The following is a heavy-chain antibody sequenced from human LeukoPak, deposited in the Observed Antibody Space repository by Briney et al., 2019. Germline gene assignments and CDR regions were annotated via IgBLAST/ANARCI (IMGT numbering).Heavy chain of an antibody. J-gene: IGHJ3*02. CDR1: GYTLTRYG. V-gene: IGHV1-18*04. D-gene: IGHD3-10*01. CDR2: ISGNNGYT. Sequence: SVKVSCKPSGYTLTRYGITWVRQAPGQGLEWMGWISGNNGYTNYAQKFQGRVSMTTDTSTSTAYMELRSLRSDDTAMYYCARAGFYGSGSYTAFDIWGQGTMVTVSS. CDR3: ARAGFYGSGSYTAFDI.